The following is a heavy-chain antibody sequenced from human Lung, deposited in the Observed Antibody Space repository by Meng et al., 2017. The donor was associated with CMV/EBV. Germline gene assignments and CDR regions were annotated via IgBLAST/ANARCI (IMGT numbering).Heavy chain of an antibody. J-gene: IGHJ5*02. V-gene: IGHV1-69*05. Sequence: SXXVSXKASVGTFSSYAISWVRQAPGQGLEWMGGIIPIFGTANYAQKFQGRVTITTDESTSTAYMELSSLSSEDTAVYYCARGGSSSWSRRYNWFDPWGQGXLVTVSS. CDR3: ARGGSSSWSRRYNWFDP. CDR1: VGTFSSYA. D-gene: IGHD6-13*01. CDR2: IIPIFGTA.